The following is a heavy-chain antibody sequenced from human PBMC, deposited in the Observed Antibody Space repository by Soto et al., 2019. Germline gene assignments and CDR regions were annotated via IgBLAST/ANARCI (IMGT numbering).Heavy chain of an antibody. CDR3: VMAAQHYSFDY. Sequence: QVQLVQSGAEVKKPGASVKVSCKASGYTFTSYGISWVRQAPGQGLEWMGGISAYNGNTNYAQKIQVRVTMTTDTSTSTAYMELRSLRSDDTAVYYCVMAAQHYSFDYWGQGTLVTVSS. V-gene: IGHV1-18*01. D-gene: IGHD6-19*01. J-gene: IGHJ4*02. CDR1: GYTFTSYG. CDR2: ISAYNGNT.